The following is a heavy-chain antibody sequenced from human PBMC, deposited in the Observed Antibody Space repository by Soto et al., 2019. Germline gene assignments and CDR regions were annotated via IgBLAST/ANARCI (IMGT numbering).Heavy chain of an antibody. CDR3: ARVRRFGALLARTADYFDY. CDR1: GGSVSSGSFY. CDR2: VSDSGST. Sequence: QVQLQESGPGLVKPSETLSLTCSVSGGSVSSGSFYWSWLRQPQGQGLEWIAYVSDSGSTNYNHFLGCQLSFTQHTSKNQFSLTLSSVTAADTALYSCARVRRFGALLARTADYFDYWGQGTLVTVSS. J-gene: IGHJ4*02. D-gene: IGHD3-16*01. V-gene: IGHV4-61*01.